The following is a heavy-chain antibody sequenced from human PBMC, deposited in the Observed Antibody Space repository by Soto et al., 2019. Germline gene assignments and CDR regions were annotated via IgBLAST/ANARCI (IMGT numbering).Heavy chain of an antibody. CDR1: GYAFTRSG. Sequence: GASVKASCKASGYAFTRSGISWVRQAPGQGLEWMGWISTYNGDTNYAQTFQGRVTMTTDTSTSTVHMEVRSLRSDDTAVYYCAREGVAPYYYYGMDVWGQGTPVTVS. D-gene: IGHD5-12*01. CDR2: ISTYNGDT. CDR3: AREGVAPYYYYGMDV. V-gene: IGHV1-18*01. J-gene: IGHJ6*02.